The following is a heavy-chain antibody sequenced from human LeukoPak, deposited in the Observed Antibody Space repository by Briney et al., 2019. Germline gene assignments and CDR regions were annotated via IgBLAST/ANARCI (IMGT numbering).Heavy chain of an antibody. Sequence: PSETLSLTCTVSGGSISSYYCSWMRQPPGKGLEWIGHMSNSGRTNYNPSLKSRVTISVDTSKNQFSLKLSSVTAADTAVYYCARARGDSTFDYWGQGTQVTVSS. J-gene: IGHJ4*02. CDR3: ARARGDSTFDY. D-gene: IGHD2-21*02. CDR1: GGSISSYY. CDR2: MSNSGRT. V-gene: IGHV4-59*08.